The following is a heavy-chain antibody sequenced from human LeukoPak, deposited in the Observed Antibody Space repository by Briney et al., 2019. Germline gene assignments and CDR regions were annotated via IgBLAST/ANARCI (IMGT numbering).Heavy chain of an antibody. J-gene: IGHJ4*02. CDR3: ARGLTYYYDSSGFAY. V-gene: IGHV3-23*01. Sequence: GGSLRLSCSASGFTFISYAMSWVRQAPGKGLEWVSAISGSGGSTYYADSVKGRFTISRDNSKNTLYLQMNSLRAEDTVVYYCARGLTYYYDSSGFAYWGQGTLVTVSS. CDR1: GFTFISYA. D-gene: IGHD3-22*01. CDR2: ISGSGGST.